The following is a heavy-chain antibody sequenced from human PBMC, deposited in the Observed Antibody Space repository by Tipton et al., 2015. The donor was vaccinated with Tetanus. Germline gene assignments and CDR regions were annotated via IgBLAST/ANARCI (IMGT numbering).Heavy chain of an antibody. CDR2: ISGSGGST. V-gene: IGHV3-23*01. CDR3: AKEDCSGGSCYSDGIDY. D-gene: IGHD2-15*01. Sequence: SGFTFSSYAMSWVRQAPGKGLEWVSAISGSGGSTYYADSVKGRFTISRDNSKNTLYLQMNSLRAEDTAVYYCAKEDCSGGSCYSDGIDYWGQGTLVTVSS. CDR1: GFTFSSYA. J-gene: IGHJ4*02.